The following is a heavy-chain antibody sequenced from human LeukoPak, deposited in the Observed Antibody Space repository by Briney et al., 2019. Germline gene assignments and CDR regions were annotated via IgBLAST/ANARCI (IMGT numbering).Heavy chain of an antibody. CDR3: ARDTGIAVPGGMDV. CDR2: TSKDGSNK. CDR1: GFPFSDFA. Sequence: GGSLRLSCAASGFPFSDFAMHWVRQAPGKGLEWLAVTSKDGSNKYYADSVKGRFTISRDNSKKTLYLQMNSLRAEDTAVYYCARDTGIAVPGGMDVWGQGTTVTVSS. D-gene: IGHD6-19*01. V-gene: IGHV3-30-3*01. J-gene: IGHJ6*02.